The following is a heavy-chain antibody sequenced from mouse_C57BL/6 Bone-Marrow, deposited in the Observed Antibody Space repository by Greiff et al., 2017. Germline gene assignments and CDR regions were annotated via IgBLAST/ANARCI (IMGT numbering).Heavy chain of an antibody. J-gene: IGHJ3*01. CDR3: ARSLSTVVARFAY. V-gene: IGHV1-55*01. CDR2: IYPGSGST. CDR1: GYTFTSYW. D-gene: IGHD1-1*01. Sequence: QVQLQQPGAELVKPGASVKLSCKASGYTFTSYWITWVKQRPGQGLEWIGDIYPGSGSTNYNEKFKSKATLTVATSSSSAYMQLSSLTSEDSAVYYCARSLSTVVARFAYWGQGTLVTVSA.